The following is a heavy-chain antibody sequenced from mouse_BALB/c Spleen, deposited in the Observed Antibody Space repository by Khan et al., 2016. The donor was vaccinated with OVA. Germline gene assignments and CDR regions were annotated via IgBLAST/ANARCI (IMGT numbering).Heavy chain of an antibody. Sequence: QIQLVQSGPELKKPGETVKLSCKASGYTFTNYGMNWVKQAPGKGLKWIGWINTYTGEPTYADDFKGRFAFTLETSSNTAYLQLNSLKYEDTAIYFCGRSDSDWFFDVWGAGTTVTVSS. CDR3: GRSDSDWFFDV. CDR2: INTYTGEP. V-gene: IGHV9-3-1*01. D-gene: IGHD6-1*01. J-gene: IGHJ1*01. CDR1: GYTFTNYG.